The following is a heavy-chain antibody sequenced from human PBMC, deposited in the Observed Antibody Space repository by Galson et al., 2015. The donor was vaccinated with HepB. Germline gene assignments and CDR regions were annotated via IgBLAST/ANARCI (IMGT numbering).Heavy chain of an antibody. CDR3: ARASFQSPPWIQLWYPSDY. Sequence: SLRLSCAASGFTFSSYSMNWVRQAPGKGLEWVSSISSSSSYIYYADSVKGRFTISRDNAKNSLYLQMNSLRAEDTAVYYCARASFQSPPWIQLWYPSDYWGQGTLVTVSS. CDR2: ISSSSSYI. V-gene: IGHV3-21*01. J-gene: IGHJ4*02. D-gene: IGHD5-18*01. CDR1: GFTFSSYS.